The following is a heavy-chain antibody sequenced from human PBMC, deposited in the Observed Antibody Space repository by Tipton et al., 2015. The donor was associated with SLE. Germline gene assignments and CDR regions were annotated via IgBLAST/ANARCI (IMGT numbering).Heavy chain of an antibody. D-gene: IGHD2-15*01. J-gene: IGHJ4*02. CDR2: IYNTGKT. V-gene: IGHV4-39*01. CDR1: GGSISNSTNS. Sequence: GLVKPSETLSLSCTVSGGSISNSTNSWGWIRQPPGKGLEWIGSIYNTGKTCYNPSLKTRLIISVDTSKNQFSLRLSSVTAADTAVYYCATPSGGNAGFDYWGQGTLVTVSS. CDR3: ATPSGGNAGFDY.